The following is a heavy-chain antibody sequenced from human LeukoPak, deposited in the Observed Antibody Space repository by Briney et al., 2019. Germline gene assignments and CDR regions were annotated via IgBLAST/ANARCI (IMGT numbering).Heavy chain of an antibody. Sequence: SVKVSCKASGGTFSSYAISWVRQAPGQGLEWMGGIIPIFGTANYAQKFQGRVTITADESASTAYMELSSLRSEDTAVYYCARWYNWNYVAYFDYWGQGTLVTVSS. CDR1: GGTFSSYA. D-gene: IGHD1-7*01. V-gene: IGHV1-69*13. CDR2: IIPIFGTA. CDR3: ARWYNWNYVAYFDY. J-gene: IGHJ4*02.